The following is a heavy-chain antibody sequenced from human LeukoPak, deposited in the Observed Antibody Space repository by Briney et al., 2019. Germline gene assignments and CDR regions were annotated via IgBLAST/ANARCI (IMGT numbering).Heavy chain of an antibody. V-gene: IGHV1-2*02. Sequence: ASVKVSCKASGYTFTGYYMHWVRQAPGQGLEWMGWINPNSGGTNYAQKFQGRVTMTRDTSISTAYMELSRLRSDDTAVHYCARGRKGVPAAILANSRSTFDYWGQGTLVTVSS. D-gene: IGHD2-2*01. CDR3: ARGRKGVPAAILANSRSTFDY. CDR2: INPNSGGT. J-gene: IGHJ4*02. CDR1: GYTFTGYY.